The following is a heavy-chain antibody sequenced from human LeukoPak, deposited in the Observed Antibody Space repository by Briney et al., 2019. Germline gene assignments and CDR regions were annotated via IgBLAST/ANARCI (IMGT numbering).Heavy chain of an antibody. CDR2: INHSGST. Sequence: PSETLSLTCAVYGGSFSGYYWSWIRQPPGKGLDWIGEINHSGSTNYNPSLKSRVTISVDTSKNQFSLKLSSVTAADTAVYYCARVNIVATITEDYWGQGTLVTVSS. D-gene: IGHD5-12*01. CDR3: ARVNIVATITEDY. J-gene: IGHJ4*02. CDR1: GGSFSGYY. V-gene: IGHV4-34*01.